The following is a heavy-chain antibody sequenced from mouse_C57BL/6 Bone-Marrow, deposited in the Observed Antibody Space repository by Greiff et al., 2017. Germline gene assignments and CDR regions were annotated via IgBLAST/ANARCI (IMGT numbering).Heavy chain of an antibody. CDR3: ARQLRLRDYAMDY. Sequence: EVQVVESGGDLVKPGGSLKLSCAASGFTFSSYGMSWVRQTPDKRLEWVATISSGGSYTYYPDSVKGRFTISRDNAKNTLYLQMSSLKSEDTAMYYCARQLRLRDYAMDYWGQGTSVTVSS. CDR1: GFTFSSYG. CDR2: ISSGGSYT. D-gene: IGHD3-2*02. V-gene: IGHV5-6*01. J-gene: IGHJ4*01.